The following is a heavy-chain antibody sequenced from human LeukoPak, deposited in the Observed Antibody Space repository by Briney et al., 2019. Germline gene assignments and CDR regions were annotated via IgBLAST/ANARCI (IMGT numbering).Heavy chain of an antibody. V-gene: IGHV1-69*05. CDR1: GGTFSSYA. CDR3: ARSGSSSSQFDY. J-gene: IGHJ4*02. Sequence: GASVKVSCKASGGTFSSYAISWVRQAPGQGLVWMGGIIPIFGTANYAQKFQGRVTITTDESTSTAYMELSSLRSEDTAVYYCARSGSSSSQFDYWGQGTLVTVSS. D-gene: IGHD6-6*01. CDR2: IIPIFGTA.